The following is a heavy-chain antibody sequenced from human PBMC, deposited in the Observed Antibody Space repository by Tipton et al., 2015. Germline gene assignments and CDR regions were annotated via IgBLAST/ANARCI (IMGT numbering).Heavy chain of an antibody. J-gene: IGHJ4*02. CDR3: GRGVDY. CDR1: GFTFTNYD. Sequence: GSLRLSCAAYGFTFTNYDMNWIRQAPGKGLEWVSSIGRRGRTMYYADSVRGRFTISRDNTRNSLYLQMNSLRAEDTAVYYCGRGVDYWGQGTLVIVSS. V-gene: IGHV3-11*01. CDR2: IGRRGRTM.